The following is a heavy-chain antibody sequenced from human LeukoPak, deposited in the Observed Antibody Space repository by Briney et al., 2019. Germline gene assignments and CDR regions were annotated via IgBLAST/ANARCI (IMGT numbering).Heavy chain of an antibody. V-gene: IGHV4-39*07. J-gene: IGHJ6*03. Sequence: PSETLSLTCTVSGGSISSSSYYWGGVRQPPGRGLEWIGSIYYSGSTYYNPSLKSRVTISVDTSKNQFSLKLTSVTAADTAVYYCARTSDYYYYYMDVWGKGTTVTVSS. CDR3: ARTSDYYYYYMDV. CDR2: IYYSGST. CDR1: GGSISSSSYY.